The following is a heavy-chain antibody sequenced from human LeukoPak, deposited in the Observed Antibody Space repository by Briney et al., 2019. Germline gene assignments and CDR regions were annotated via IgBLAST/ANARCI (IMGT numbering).Heavy chain of an antibody. J-gene: IGHJ5*02. V-gene: IGHV1-2*06. D-gene: IGHD3-10*01. Sequence: GASVKVSCKASGYTFTGYYMHWVRQAPGQGLEWMGRINPNSGGTNYAQKLQGRVTMTTDTSTSTAYMELRSLRSDDTAVYYCARDALLWFGELSNWFDPWGQGTLVTVSS. CDR3: ARDALLWFGELSNWFDP. CDR2: INPNSGGT. CDR1: GYTFTGYY.